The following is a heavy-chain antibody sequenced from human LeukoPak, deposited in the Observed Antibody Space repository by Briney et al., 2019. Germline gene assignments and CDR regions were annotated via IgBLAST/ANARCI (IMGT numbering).Heavy chain of an antibody. J-gene: IGHJ4*02. CDR1: GFTFSSYE. CDR2: ISSSGNSV. CDR3: AREGGYDPFEY. V-gene: IGHV3-48*03. D-gene: IGHD5-12*01. Sequence: GGSLRLSCVASGFTFSSYEVNWVRQAPGKGLEWVSHISSSGNSVFYADFVKGRFTISRDNAKNSLYLQMNSLRAEDTAVYYCAREGGYDPFEYWGRGTRVTVSS.